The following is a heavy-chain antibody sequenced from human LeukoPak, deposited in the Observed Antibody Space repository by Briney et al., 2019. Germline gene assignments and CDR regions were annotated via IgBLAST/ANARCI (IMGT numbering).Heavy chain of an antibody. CDR1: EFTLDNYA. CDR2: ISGSGYYS. J-gene: IGHJ4*02. V-gene: IGHV3-23*01. D-gene: IGHD1-26*01. CDR3: AKGGPTGSNYFDF. Sequence: GGSLRLSCAASEFTLDNYAMSWVRQAPGKGLEGVAVISGSGYYSYYADSVKGGFTLSRDNSKTTLYLQMNSLRADDTAVYYCAKGGPTGSNYFDFWGQGTLVTVSS.